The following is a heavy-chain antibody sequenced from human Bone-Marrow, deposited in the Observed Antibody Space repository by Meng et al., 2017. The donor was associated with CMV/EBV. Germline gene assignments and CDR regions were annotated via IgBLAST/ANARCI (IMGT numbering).Heavy chain of an antibody. CDR2: IYTSGST. V-gene: IGHV4-4*07. CDR3: ASELGGGDYAY. CDR1: GGSISSYY. J-gene: IGHJ4*02. D-gene: IGHD4-17*01. Sequence: FHLRESVPVLAKPAATLSLTCTVSGGSISSYYWSWIRQPAGKGLEWTGRIYTSGSTNYNPSLKSRVTMSVDTSKNQFSLKLSSVTAADTAVYYCASELGGGDYAYWGQGTLVTVSS.